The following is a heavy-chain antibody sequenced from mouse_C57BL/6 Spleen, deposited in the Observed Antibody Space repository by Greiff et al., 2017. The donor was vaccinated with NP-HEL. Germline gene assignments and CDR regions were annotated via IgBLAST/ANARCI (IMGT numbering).Heavy chain of an antibody. CDR1: GYTFTSYT. Sequence: QVQLQQSGAELARPGASVKMSCKASGYTFTSYTMHWVKQRPGQGLEWIGYINPSSGYTKYNQKFKDKATLTVDTSSSTAYMELHSLTSEDSAVYFCATTDFDYWGQGTTLTVSS. D-gene: IGHD2-1*01. CDR3: ATTDFDY. CDR2: INPSSGYT. J-gene: IGHJ2*01. V-gene: IGHV1-4*01.